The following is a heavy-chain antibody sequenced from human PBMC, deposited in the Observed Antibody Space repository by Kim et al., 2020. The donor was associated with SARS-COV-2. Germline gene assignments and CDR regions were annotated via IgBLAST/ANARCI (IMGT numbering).Heavy chain of an antibody. V-gene: IGHV5-51*01. CDR1: GYSFTSYW. Sequence: GESLKISCKGSGYSFTSYWIGWVRQMPGKGLEWMGIIYPGDSDTRYSPSFQGQVTISADKSISTAYLQWSSLKASDTAMYYCARRRGYSGSGQNYYGMDVWGQGTTVTVSS. CDR3: ARRRGYSGSGQNYYGMDV. CDR2: IYPGDSDT. J-gene: IGHJ6*02. D-gene: IGHD5-12*01.